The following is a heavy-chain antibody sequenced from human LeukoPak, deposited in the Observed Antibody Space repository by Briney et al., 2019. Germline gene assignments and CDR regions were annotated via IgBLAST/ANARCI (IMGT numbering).Heavy chain of an antibody. CDR1: GFTFSSYS. V-gene: IGHV3-21*01. D-gene: IGHD2-2*01. Sequence: GSLRLSCAAPGFTFSSYSMNWVRQAPGKGLEWVSSISSSSSYIYYADSVKGRFTISRDNAKNSLYLQMNSLRAEDTAVYYCARVLPSDDAFDIWGQGTMVTVSS. J-gene: IGHJ3*02. CDR3: ARVLPSDDAFDI. CDR2: ISSSSSYI.